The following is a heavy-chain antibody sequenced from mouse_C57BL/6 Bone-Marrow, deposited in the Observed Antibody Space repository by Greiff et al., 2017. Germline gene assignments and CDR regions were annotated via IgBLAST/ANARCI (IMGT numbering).Heavy chain of an antibody. CDR3: ARGGVWNYDPPWFAY. CDR1: GYTFTDYY. Sequence: EVQLQQSGPELVKPGASVKISCKASGYTFTDYYMNWVKQSHGKSLEWIGDINPNNGGTSYNQKFKGKATLTVDKSSSTAYMELRSLTSEDSAVYYCARGGVWNYDPPWFAYWGQGTLVTVSA. CDR2: INPNNGGT. V-gene: IGHV1-26*01. J-gene: IGHJ3*01. D-gene: IGHD2-4*01.